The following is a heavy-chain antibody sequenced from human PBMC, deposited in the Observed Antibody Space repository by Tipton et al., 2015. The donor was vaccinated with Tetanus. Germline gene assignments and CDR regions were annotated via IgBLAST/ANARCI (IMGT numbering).Heavy chain of an antibody. J-gene: IGHJ5*02. D-gene: IGHD2-8*01. CDR2: IYSSGST. Sequence: TLSLTCSVSGGSINPCYWSWIRQPPGKGLEWIGNIYSSGSTYYNPSLKSRVTISVDTSRNQFSLRLKSVTPADTAMYYCARDHRLSASYAGWFDPWGQGTLVTVSS. V-gene: IGHV4-59*01. CDR1: GGSINPCY. CDR3: ARDHRLSASYAGWFDP.